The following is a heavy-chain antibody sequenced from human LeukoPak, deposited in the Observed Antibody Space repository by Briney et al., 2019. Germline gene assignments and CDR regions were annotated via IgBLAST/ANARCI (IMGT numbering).Heavy chain of an antibody. Sequence: GGCLRLSCAASGFTFSSDAMHWVRQAPGKGLEWVAVISYDGSNKYYADSVKGRFTISRDNSKNTLYLQMNSLRAEDTAVYYCARETQLWLQNDYWGQGTLVTVSS. CDR2: ISYDGSNK. CDR1: GFTFSSDA. D-gene: IGHD5-18*01. J-gene: IGHJ4*02. CDR3: ARETQLWLQNDY. V-gene: IGHV3-30-3*01.